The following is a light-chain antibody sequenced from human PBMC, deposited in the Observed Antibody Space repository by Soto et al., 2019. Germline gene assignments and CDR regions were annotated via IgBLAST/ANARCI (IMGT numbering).Light chain of an antibody. Sequence: EIVLTQSPGTLSLSPGERATLSCRASQSVSSSYLAWYQQKPGQAPRLLIYGASSRATGIPDRFSGSWSGTDFTLTISRLEPEDFAVYYCQQRSSWPRTFGLGTKVEI. V-gene: IGKV3D-20*02. CDR1: QSVSSSY. CDR3: QQRSSWPRT. CDR2: GAS. J-gene: IGKJ1*01.